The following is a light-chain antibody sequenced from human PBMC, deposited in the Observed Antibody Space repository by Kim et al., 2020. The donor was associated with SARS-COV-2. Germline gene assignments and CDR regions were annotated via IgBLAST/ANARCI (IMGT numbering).Light chain of an antibody. CDR3: QQSNDWPPLT. CDR2: DAT. V-gene: IGKV3-15*01. J-gene: IGKJ1*01. Sequence: SPGERATLCCRARQPINNKLVWYQQKPGQAPRLLIYDATTRATGVPARFIGSGSETDFTLNISSLQSEDFAVYYCQQSNDWPPLTFGQGTKVDIK. CDR1: QPINNK.